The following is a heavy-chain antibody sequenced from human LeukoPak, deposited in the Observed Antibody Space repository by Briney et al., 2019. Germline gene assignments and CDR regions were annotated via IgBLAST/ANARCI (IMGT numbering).Heavy chain of an antibody. CDR2: IIPIFGTA. CDR1: GGTFSSYG. CDR3: ARVGVLWFGDRPFDY. D-gene: IGHD3-10*01. V-gene: IGHV1-69*06. Sequence: SVKVSCKASGGTFSSYGISWVRQAPGQGLEWMGGIIPIFGTANYAQKFQGRVTITADTSTSTAYMELRSLRSDDTAVYYCARVGVLWFGDRPFDYWGQGTLVTVSS. J-gene: IGHJ4*02.